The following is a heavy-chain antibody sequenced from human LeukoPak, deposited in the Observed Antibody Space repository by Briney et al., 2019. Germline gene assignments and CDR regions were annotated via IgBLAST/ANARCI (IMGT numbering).Heavy chain of an antibody. CDR2: VYTSGTS. CDR1: GDSMTTYY. Sequence: SETLSLTCTVSGDSMTTYYWSWIRQPAGKGLEWIGRVYTSGTSNYNPSLKSRVTISLDTSKNQFSLNLQSVTVADTAVYYCAREGGFYRPLDYSGQGTLVTVSS. J-gene: IGHJ4*02. D-gene: IGHD3-3*01. V-gene: IGHV4-4*07. CDR3: AREGGFYRPLDY.